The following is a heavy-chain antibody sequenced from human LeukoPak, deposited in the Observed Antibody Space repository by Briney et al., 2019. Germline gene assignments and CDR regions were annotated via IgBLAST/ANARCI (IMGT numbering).Heavy chain of an antibody. D-gene: IGHD2-15*01. CDR1: GYTFTSYG. J-gene: IGHJ4*02. V-gene: IGHV1-18*01. CDR2: ISAYNGNT. Sequence: ASVKVSCKASGYTFTSYGISGVRQAPGQGLEWMGWISAYNGNTNYAQKLQGRVTMTTDTSTSTAYMELRSLRSDDTAVYYCARDWGYCSGGSCYFDAFDYWGQGTLVTVSS. CDR3: ARDWGYCSGGSCYFDAFDY.